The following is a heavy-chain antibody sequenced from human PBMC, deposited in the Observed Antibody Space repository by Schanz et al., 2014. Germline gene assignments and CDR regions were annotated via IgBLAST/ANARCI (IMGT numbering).Heavy chain of an antibody. CDR2: ISGSGGST. CDR1: GFTFSSYA. Sequence: EVQLLESGGGLVQPGGSPRLSCAASGFTFSSYAMSWVRQAPGKGLEWVSGISGSGGSTYYADSVKGRFTISRDNSKNTLYLQMNSLRAEDTAVYYCAKDLLYGAPMPLNHLDYWGQGTLVTVSS. V-gene: IGHV3-23*01. CDR3: AKDLLYGAPMPLNHLDY. J-gene: IGHJ4*02. D-gene: IGHD2-2*01.